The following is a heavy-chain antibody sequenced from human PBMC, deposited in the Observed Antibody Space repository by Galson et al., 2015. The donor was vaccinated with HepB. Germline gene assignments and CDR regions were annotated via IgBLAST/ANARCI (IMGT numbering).Heavy chain of an antibody. CDR1: GFTFSSYS. D-gene: IGHD2-2*02. V-gene: IGHV3-48*04. CDR3: AKPFIVVVPAAISY. CDR2: ISGSSSTI. J-gene: IGHJ4*02. Sequence: SLRLSCAASGFTFSSYSMNWVRQAPGKGLEWVSYISGSSSTIFYANSVKGRFTISRDNAKNSLYLQMNSLRAEDTAVYYCAKPFIVVVPAAISYWGQGTLVTVSS.